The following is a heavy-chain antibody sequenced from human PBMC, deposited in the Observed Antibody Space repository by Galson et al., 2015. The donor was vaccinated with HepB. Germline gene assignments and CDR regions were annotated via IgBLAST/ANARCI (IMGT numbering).Heavy chain of an antibody. CDR2: INPDGSET. Sequence: SLRLSCAASGFIFSNFWMTWVRLAPGKGLEWVASINPDGSETNYVDSVKGRFTISRDRSKNSVYLHLNSLRAEDTALYYCARAPPLYGGTPSPIDYWGQGTLVTVSS. CDR3: ARAPPLYGGTPSPIDY. D-gene: IGHD5-12*01. J-gene: IGHJ4*02. CDR1: GFIFSNFW. V-gene: IGHV3-7*03.